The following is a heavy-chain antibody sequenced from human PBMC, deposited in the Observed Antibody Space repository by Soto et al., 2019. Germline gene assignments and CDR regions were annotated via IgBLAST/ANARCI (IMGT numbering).Heavy chain of an antibody. J-gene: IGHJ4*02. CDR2: ISYDGSNK. V-gene: IGHV3-30*18. CDR1: GFTFSSYG. Sequence: GGSLRLSCAASGFTFSSYGMHWVRQAPGKGLEWVAVISYDGSNKYYADSVKGRFTISRDNSKNTLYLQMNSLRAEDTAVYYCAKDKGYCSSTSCYAGDQSPDYWGQGTLVTVSS. D-gene: IGHD2-2*01. CDR3: AKDKGYCSSTSCYAGDQSPDY.